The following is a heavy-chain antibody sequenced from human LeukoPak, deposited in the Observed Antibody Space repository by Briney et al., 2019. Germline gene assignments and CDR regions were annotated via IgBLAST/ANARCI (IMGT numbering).Heavy chain of an antibody. CDR3: AREGRWLQSRLFDY. D-gene: IGHD5-12*01. CDR2: LWSDGSNK. Sequence: GGSLRLSCEASGFTFSTYAMHWVRQAPGKGLEWVAVLWSDGSNKNQADSVKGRFTISRDNSKNTLYLQMNSLRAEDTAVYFCAREGRWLQSRLFDYWGQGTLVTVSS. CDR1: GFTFSTYA. J-gene: IGHJ4*02. V-gene: IGHV3-33*01.